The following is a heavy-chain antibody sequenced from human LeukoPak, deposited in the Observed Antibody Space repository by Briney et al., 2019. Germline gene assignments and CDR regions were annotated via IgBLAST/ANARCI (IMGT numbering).Heavy chain of an antibody. V-gene: IGHV1-2*02. Sequence: ASVKVSCKASGYTFTAYNIHWWRQAPGQGLEWLGGIVSNIGVPNYAQQFQDRVTVTRDTSINTAYMELSGLRSDDTAVYYCVRGHNYGFDYWGQGTLVTVSS. CDR1: GYTFTAYN. CDR3: VRGHNYGFDY. J-gene: IGHJ4*02. CDR2: IVSNIGVP. D-gene: IGHD5-18*01.